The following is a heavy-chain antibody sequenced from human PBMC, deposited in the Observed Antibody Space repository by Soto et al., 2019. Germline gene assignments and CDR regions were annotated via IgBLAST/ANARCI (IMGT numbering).Heavy chain of an antibody. CDR3: VKVRRGDGYTFGY. CDR1: GFTLSNYW. V-gene: IGHV3-74*01. Sequence: EVQLVESGGVSVQPGGSLRLSCTASGFTLSNYWMHWVRQAPGKGLVWVSRINTDGSTTTYADSVKGRFTISRDNAKNTLYQQMNRLRDEDTAVYYCVKVRRGDGYTFGYWGQGTLVTVSS. CDR2: INTDGSTT. D-gene: IGHD5-12*01. J-gene: IGHJ4*02.